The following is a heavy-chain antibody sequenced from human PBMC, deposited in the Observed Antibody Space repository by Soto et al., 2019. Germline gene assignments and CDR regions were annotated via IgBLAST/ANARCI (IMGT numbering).Heavy chain of an antibody. CDR1: GASITTYD. V-gene: IGHV4-59*01. J-gene: IGHJ5*02. CDR3: ARDLKEYCSDGKCNWFDP. CDR2: ISYSGST. Sequence: SETLSLTCSVSGASITTYDWSWIRQPPGKGLEWIGYISYSGSTDYNPSLKSRVTISFDASKNQISLQVRSATAADAAVYYCARDLKEYCSDGKCNWFDPWGQGTLVTVS. D-gene: IGHD2-15*01.